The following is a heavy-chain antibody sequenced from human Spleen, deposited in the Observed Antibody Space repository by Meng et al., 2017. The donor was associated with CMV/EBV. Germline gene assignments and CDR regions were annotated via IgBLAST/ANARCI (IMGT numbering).Heavy chain of an antibody. D-gene: IGHD4-23*01. J-gene: IGHJ6*02. CDR1: EFTFSSYG. CDR3: AKAQLAMVVTGMDV. Sequence: GGSLRLSCAASEFTFSSYGMHWVRQAPGKGLEWVAVIWYDGSNKYYADSVKGRFTISRDNSKNTLYLQMNSLRAEDTAVYYCAKAQLAMVVTGMDVWGQGTTVTVSS. V-gene: IGHV3-33*08. CDR2: IWYDGSNK.